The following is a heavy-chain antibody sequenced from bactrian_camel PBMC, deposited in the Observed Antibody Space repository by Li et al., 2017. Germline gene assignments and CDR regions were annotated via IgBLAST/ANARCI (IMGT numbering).Heavy chain of an antibody. CDR1: GNTIGWQSDC. Sequence: VQLVESGGGSVQAGGSLRLSCVATGNTIGWQSDCMAWFRQAPGKAREGVAVIDSDGLAKYADSVKGRFTISQDNAKNTLYLQMNSLNPDDTAMYYCAYERAPHCKAAFQGLGLILAFTTAGQGTQVTVS. D-gene: IGHD1*01. CDR2: IDSDGLA. V-gene: IGHV3S1*01. J-gene: IGHJ4*01.